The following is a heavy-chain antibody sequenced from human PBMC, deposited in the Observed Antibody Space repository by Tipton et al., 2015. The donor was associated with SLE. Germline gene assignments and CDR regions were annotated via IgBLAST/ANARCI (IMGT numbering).Heavy chain of an antibody. V-gene: IGHV4-34*01. J-gene: IGHJ5*02. CDR3: ARGWGSRGWFDP. Sequence: TLSLTCAVYGGSFSGYYWSWIRQPPGKGLKRIGEINHSGSTNYNPSLKSRVTISVDTSKNQFSLKLSSVTAADTAVYYCARGWGSRGWFDPWGQGTLVTVSS. CDR2: INHSGST. CDR1: GGSFSGYY. D-gene: IGHD3-16*01.